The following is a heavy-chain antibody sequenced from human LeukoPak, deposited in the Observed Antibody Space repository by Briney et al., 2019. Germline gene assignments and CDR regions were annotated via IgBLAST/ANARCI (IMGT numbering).Heavy chain of an antibody. Sequence: SVKVSCKASGGTFSSYAISWVRQAPGQGLEWMGGIIPIFGTANYAQKFQGRVTITRDTSASTAYMELSNLRSEDTAVYYCARAYYYGSGSYSYFDYWGQGTLVTVSS. CDR2: IIPIFGTA. CDR3: ARAYYYGSGSYSYFDY. D-gene: IGHD3-10*01. V-gene: IGHV1-69*05. J-gene: IGHJ4*02. CDR1: GGTFSSYA.